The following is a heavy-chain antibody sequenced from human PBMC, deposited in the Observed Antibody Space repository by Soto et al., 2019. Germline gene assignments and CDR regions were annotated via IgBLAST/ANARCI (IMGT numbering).Heavy chain of an antibody. J-gene: IGHJ5*02. Sequence: SETLSLTGTVSGGSIISGYYYWSWIRQPPGKGLEWIGYIYYSGSTYYNPSLKSRVNISVDTSKKQFSLKLSSVTAADTAVYYCARGLWFRELLWYNWFDPWGEGNLVTFSS. V-gene: IGHV4-30-4*01. CDR2: IYYSGST. D-gene: IGHD3-10*01. CDR1: GGSIISGYYY. CDR3: ARGLWFRELLWYNWFDP.